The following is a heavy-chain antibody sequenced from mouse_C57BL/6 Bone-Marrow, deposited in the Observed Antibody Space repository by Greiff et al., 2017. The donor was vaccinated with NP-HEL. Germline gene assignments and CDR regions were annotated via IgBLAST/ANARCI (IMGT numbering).Heavy chain of an antibody. D-gene: IGHD1-1*01. Sequence: VQLQQPGTELVKPGASVKLSCKASGYTFTSYWMHWVKQRPGQGLEWIGNINPSNGGTNYNEKFKSKATLTVDKSSSTAYMQLSSLTSEDSAVYYCARSPITTPVYFDYWGQGTTLTVSS. CDR1: GYTFTSYW. CDR3: ARSPITTPVYFDY. V-gene: IGHV1-53*01. J-gene: IGHJ2*01. CDR2: INPSNGGT.